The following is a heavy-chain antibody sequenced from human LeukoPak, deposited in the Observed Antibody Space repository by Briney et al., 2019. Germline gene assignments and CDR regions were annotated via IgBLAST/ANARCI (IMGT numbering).Heavy chain of an antibody. D-gene: IGHD2-15*01. CDR3: ARSGEYCSGGSCYSLDDYYGMDV. V-gene: IGHV3-66*01. Sequence: GGSLRLSCAASGFTVSSNYMSWVRQAPGKGLEWDSVIYSGGSTYYADSVKGRFTISRDNSKNTLYLQMNSLRAEDTAVYYCARSGEYCSGGSCYSLDDYYGMDVWGQGTTVTVSS. J-gene: IGHJ6*02. CDR2: IYSGGST. CDR1: GFTVSSNY.